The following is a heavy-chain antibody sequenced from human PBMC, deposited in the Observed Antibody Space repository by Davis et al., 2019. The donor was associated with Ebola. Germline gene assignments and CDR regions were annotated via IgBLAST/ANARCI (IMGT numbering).Heavy chain of an antibody. V-gene: IGHV1-69*13. CDR1: GGTFSSFA. Sequence: AASVKVSCKASGGTFSSFAISWVRQAPGQGLEWMGGIIPIFGTANYAQNFQGRVTITADESTSTAYMELSSLTSEDTAVYYCARDPHYASAHYFGMDVWGRGTTVTVSS. J-gene: IGHJ6*04. D-gene: IGHD2-2*01. CDR2: IIPIFGTA. CDR3: ARDPHYASAHYFGMDV.